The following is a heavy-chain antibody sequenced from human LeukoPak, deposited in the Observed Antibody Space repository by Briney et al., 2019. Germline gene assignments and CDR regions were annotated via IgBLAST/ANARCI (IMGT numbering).Heavy chain of an antibody. V-gene: IGHV3-23*01. CDR1: GFTFSTYA. D-gene: IGHD1-26*01. J-gene: IGHJ6*03. Sequence: GGSLRLSCAASGFTFSTYAMSWVRQASGKGLEWVSAIGGSGGTSHYADSVQGRFTITRDNSKNTLYLQMSSLRAEDTAVYYCAKVGAEGGYYYYYMDVWGKGTTVTVSS. CDR3: AKVGAEGGYYYYYMDV. CDR2: IGGSGGTS.